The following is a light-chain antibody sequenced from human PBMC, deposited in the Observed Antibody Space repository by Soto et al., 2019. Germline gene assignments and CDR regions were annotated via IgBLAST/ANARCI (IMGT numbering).Light chain of an antibody. CDR2: DAS. CDR1: QSVSSSY. Sequence: EIVMTQSPATLSVSPGERATLSCRASQSVSSSYLAWYQQKPGQAPRLLIYDASNRATGIPARFSGSWSGTDFTLTISSLEPEDFAVYYCQQRSNWPTFGRGTKVAIK. CDR3: QQRSNWPT. V-gene: IGKV3D-20*02. J-gene: IGKJ4*01.